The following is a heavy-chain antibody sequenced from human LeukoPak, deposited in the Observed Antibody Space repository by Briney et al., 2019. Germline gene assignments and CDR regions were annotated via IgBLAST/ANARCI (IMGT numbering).Heavy chain of an antibody. V-gene: IGHV5-51*01. D-gene: IGHD4-23*01. J-gene: IGHJ5*02. CDR2: IYPADSDA. Sequence: PGESLKISCKGSGYTFPIHWIGWVRQKPGKGLEWMGVIYPADSDARYSPSFQGQVIISVDKSINTVYLQWSSLKASDTAMYYCARRDFGGNFVEAWGQGTLVTVSS. CDR3: ARRDFGGNFVEA. CDR1: GYTFPIHW.